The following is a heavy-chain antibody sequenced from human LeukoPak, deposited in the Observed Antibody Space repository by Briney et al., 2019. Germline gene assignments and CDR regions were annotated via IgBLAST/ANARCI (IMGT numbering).Heavy chain of an antibody. CDR1: GYTFTSYY. V-gene: IGHV1-46*01. CDR2: INPSGGST. J-gene: IGHJ6*03. Sequence: VASVKVSCKASGYTFTSYYMHWVRQAPGQGLEWMGIINPSGGSTSYAQKFQGRVTMTRDMSTSTVYMELSSLRSEDTAVYYCAREAEDIVVVVAARNYYYYYMDVWGKGTTVTVSS. D-gene: IGHD2-15*01. CDR3: AREAEDIVVVVAARNYYYYYMDV.